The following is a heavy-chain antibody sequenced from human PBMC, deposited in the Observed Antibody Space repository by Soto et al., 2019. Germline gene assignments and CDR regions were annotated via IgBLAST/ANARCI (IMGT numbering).Heavy chain of an antibody. CDR2: INPNSGGT. D-gene: IGHD3-3*01. J-gene: IGHJ4*02. V-gene: IGHV1-2*04. Sequence: ASVKVACKTSGYTFTGYYMHWVRQAHRQGLEWMGWINPNSGGTNYAQKFQGWVTMTRDTSISTAYMELSRLRSDDTAVYYCARQAYYDFWSGYSHSFDYWGQGTLVTVSS. CDR1: GYTFTGYY. CDR3: ARQAYYDFWSGYSHSFDY.